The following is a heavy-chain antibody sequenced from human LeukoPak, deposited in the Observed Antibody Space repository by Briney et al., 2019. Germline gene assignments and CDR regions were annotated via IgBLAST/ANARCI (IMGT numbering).Heavy chain of an antibody. V-gene: IGHV4-34*01. J-gene: IGHJ4*02. CDR3: ARDHYDSSGYYYVHY. Sequence: SETLSLTCAVYGGSFSGYYWSWIRQPPGKGLEWIGEINHSGSTNYNPSLKSRVTISVDKSKNQFSLKLSSVTAADTAVYYCARDHYDSSGYYYVHYWGQGTLVTVSS. CDR1: GGSFSGYY. CDR2: INHSGST. D-gene: IGHD3-22*01.